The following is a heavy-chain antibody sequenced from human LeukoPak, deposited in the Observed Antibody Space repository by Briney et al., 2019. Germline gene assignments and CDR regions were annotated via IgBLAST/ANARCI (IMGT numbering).Heavy chain of an antibody. CDR2: ISGSGGST. CDR1: GFAFSSYA. D-gene: IGHD1-26*01. CDR3: AKGASVGTTSFFDY. J-gene: IGHJ4*02. V-gene: IGHV3-23*01. Sequence: GGSLRLSCAASGFAFSSYAMSWVRQAPGKGLEWVSAISGSGGSTYYADSVKGRFTISRDNSKNTLYLQINSLRAEDTAVYYCAKGASVGTTSFFDYWGQGTLVTVST.